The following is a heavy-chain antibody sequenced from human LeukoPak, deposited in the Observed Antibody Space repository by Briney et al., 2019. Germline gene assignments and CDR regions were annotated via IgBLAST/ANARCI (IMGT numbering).Heavy chain of an antibody. D-gene: IGHD3-22*01. CDR2: INSDGGST. V-gene: IGHV3-74*01. CDR1: GFTFSSYW. CDR3: ARGRYVDSSGYYPLPRAFDI. J-gene: IGHJ3*02. Sequence: GGSLRLSCAASGFTFSSYWMHWVRQAPGKGLVWVSRINSDGGSTSYADSVKGRFTISRDNAKNTLYLQMNSLRAEDTAVYYCARGRYVDSSGYYPLPRAFDIWGQGTMVTVSS.